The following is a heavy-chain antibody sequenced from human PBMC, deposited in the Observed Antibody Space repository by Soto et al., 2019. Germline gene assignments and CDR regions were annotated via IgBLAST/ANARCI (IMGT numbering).Heavy chain of an antibody. CDR1: GFTVSRNY. CDR2: IYSGGST. Sequence: EVQLVESGGGLVQPGGSLRLSCAASGFTVSRNYMSWVRQAPGKGLEWVSVIYSGGSTYYADSVKGRFTISRDNSKNTRYLQMNSLRAEDTAVYYCARDWGGDGYNPGYFDYWGQGTLVTVSS. J-gene: IGHJ4*02. D-gene: IGHD5-12*01. V-gene: IGHV3-66*01. CDR3: ARDWGGDGYNPGYFDY.